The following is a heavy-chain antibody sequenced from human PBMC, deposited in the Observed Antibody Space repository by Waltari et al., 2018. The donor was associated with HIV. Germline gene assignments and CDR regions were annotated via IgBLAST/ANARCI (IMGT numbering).Heavy chain of an antibody. J-gene: IGHJ4*02. CDR2: VYPCDSET. CDR1: GYRVTTYW. D-gene: IGHD2-21*02. Sequence: VQLVQSGTEVKKPGESLTISCKASGYRVTTYWLAWVRQRPGKGLEWMGIVYPCDSETRYSPSCEGQVTISVDKSIATAYLQWSSLKASDSAVYYCARPGLAYCGGDCYYHFWGQGTLVSVSS. CDR3: ARPGLAYCGGDCYYHF. V-gene: IGHV5-51*01.